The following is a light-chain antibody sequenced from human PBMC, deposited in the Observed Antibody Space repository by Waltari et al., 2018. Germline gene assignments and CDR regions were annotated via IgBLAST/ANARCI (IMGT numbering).Light chain of an antibody. CDR3: AIWDDRQNGVV. CDR2: RNN. Sequence: SVVTQPPSASRSPGQTVPISCSANTSTFGHIFLFCYQCLPGLAPKLLIYRNNQRPSGVPDRFSGSKSATSASLAISGLRSDDEADYYCAIWDDRQNGVVFGGGTKLTVL. CDR1: TSTFGHIF. V-gene: IGLV1-47*01. J-gene: IGLJ2*01.